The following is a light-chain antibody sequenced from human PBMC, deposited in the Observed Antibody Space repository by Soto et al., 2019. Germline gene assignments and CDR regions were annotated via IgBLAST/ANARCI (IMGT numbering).Light chain of an antibody. Sequence: QSALTQPASVSGSPGQSITISCTGTSSDVGGHNFVSWYQQHPGKAPKVMIYGVSDRPSGVSNRFSGSKSGNTASLTIAGLQAEDEADDYCSSYTRANTWVFGGGTKLTVL. CDR3: SSYTRANTWV. V-gene: IGLV2-14*01. CDR2: GVS. J-gene: IGLJ3*02. CDR1: SSDVGGHNF.